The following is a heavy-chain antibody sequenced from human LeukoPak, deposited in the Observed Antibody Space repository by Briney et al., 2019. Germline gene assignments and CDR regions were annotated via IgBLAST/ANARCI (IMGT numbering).Heavy chain of an antibody. CDR2: ISDDSAKI. CDR1: GFSFRTYA. Sequence: GGSLRHSCAASGFSFRTYAMSWVRQAPGKGLDWVSAISDDSAKIYYSASVKGRFTISRDNSKNTLFLQLNSLRVEDTGVYYCAREYDSSWPSWGQGTLVTVSS. V-gene: IGHV3-23*01. D-gene: IGHD3-22*01. CDR3: AREYDSSWPS. J-gene: IGHJ5*02.